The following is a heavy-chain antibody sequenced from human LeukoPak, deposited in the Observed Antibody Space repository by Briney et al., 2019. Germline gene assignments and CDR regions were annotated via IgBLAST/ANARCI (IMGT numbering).Heavy chain of an antibody. D-gene: IGHD6-19*01. Sequence: GGSLRLSCAASGFTVSSNYMSWVRQAPGKGLEWVSAISGSGGSTYYADSVKGRFTISRDNSKNTLYLQMNSLRAEDTAVYYCAKGQWAVAGADYFDYWGQGTLVTVSS. CDR3: AKGQWAVAGADYFDY. J-gene: IGHJ4*02. V-gene: IGHV3-23*01. CDR2: ISGSGGST. CDR1: GFTVSSNY.